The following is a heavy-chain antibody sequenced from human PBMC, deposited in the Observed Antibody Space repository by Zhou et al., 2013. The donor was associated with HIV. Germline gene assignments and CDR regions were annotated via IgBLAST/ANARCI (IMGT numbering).Heavy chain of an antibody. CDR2: ISGYNGNT. CDR3: ARDPARDSSSWYGWFDP. J-gene: IGHJ5*02. Sequence: QVQLVQSGAEVKKPGASVKVSCKASGYTFTTYGITWVRQAPGQGLEWMGWISGYNGNTNYAQRVQGRVTMTTDTSASTAYMELRSLRSDDTAVYYCARDPARDSSSWYGWFDPWGQGTLGHRLL. CDR1: GYTFTTYG. V-gene: IGHV1-18*01. D-gene: IGHD6-13*01.